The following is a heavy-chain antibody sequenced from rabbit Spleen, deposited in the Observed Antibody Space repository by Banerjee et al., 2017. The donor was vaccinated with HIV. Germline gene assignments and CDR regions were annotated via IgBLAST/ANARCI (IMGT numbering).Heavy chain of an antibody. V-gene: IGHV1S40*01. Sequence: QQLVESGGGLVKPGASLTLTCTASGFSFSSGYDMCWVCQAPGKGLEWIACIGTGFGDTYYANWAKGRFTISKTSSTTVTLQVTSLTAADTATYFCARETWGATGNYGLWGQGTLVTV. CDR2: IGTGFGDT. J-gene: IGHJ3*01. CDR1: GFSFSSGYD. CDR3: ARETWGATGNYGL. D-gene: IGHD7-1*01.